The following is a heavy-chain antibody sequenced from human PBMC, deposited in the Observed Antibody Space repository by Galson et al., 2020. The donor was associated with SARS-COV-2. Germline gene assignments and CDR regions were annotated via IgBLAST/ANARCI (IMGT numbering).Heavy chain of an antibody. V-gene: IGHV3-30*04. D-gene: IGHD3-10*01. CDR2: ISYDGSNK. CDR3: ARTGSGSYGDAFDI. Sequence: GESLKISCAASGFTFSSYAMHWVRQAPGKGLEWVAVISYDGSNKYYADSVKGRFTISRDNSKNTLYLQMNSLRAEDTAVYYCARTGSGSYGDAFDIWGQGTMVTVSS. J-gene: IGHJ3*02. CDR1: GFTFSSYA.